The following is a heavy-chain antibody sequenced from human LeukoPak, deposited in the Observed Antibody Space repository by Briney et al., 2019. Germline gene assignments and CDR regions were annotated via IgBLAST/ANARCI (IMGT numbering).Heavy chain of an antibody. V-gene: IGHV3-23*01. D-gene: IGHD6-13*01. J-gene: IGHJ4*02. CDR1: GFTLSSYA. CDR2: ITSGGST. CDR3: AKGAATAGILGY. Sequence: PGGSLRLSCAASGFTLSSYAMSWVRQAPGKGLEWVSTITSGGSTYYADSVKGRFTISRDNSKNTLYLQMNSLRAEDTAVYYCAKGAATAGILGYWGQGTLVTVSS.